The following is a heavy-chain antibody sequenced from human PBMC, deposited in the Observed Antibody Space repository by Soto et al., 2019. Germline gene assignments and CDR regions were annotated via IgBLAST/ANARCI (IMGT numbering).Heavy chain of an antibody. D-gene: IGHD3-22*01. V-gene: IGHV4-59*01. CDR1: GGSISSYY. Sequence: QVQLQESGPGLVKPSETLSLTCTVSGGSISSYYWSWIRQPPGKGLEWIGYIYYSGSTNYNPSLKSRVTISVDTSKNQFSLKLSSVTAADTAVYYCARDTYYYDSSGYYARAFDIWGQGTMVTVSS. J-gene: IGHJ3*02. CDR3: ARDTYYYDSSGYYARAFDI. CDR2: IYYSGST.